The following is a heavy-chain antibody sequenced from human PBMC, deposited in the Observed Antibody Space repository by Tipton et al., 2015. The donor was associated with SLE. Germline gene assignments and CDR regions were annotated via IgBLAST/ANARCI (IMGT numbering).Heavy chain of an antibody. J-gene: IGHJ4*02. Sequence: TLSLTCTVSGVSVSDHYWTWIRQPPGKGLEWIAIIHHTGSTDYNSFFKRRVSISVDTSKNQSSLNLSSVTAADTAVYYCARHRMMDSSSWAYYFDYWGQGTLVTVSS. CDR2: IHHTGST. CDR3: ARHRMMDSSSWAYYFDY. CDR1: GVSVSDHY. V-gene: IGHV4-59*08. D-gene: IGHD6-13*01.